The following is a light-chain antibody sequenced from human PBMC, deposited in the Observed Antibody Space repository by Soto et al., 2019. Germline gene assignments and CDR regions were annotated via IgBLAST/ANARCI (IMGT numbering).Light chain of an antibody. Sequence: EIVMTQSPATPSVSPGERATLSCRASQSVSSNLAWYQQKPGQAPRPLIYGASTRATVISARFSGSGPGTEFTLTISSLQAEDFAVYYCQQYNNWPLTFGGGTKVEIK. CDR1: QSVSSN. CDR2: GAS. CDR3: QQYNNWPLT. J-gene: IGKJ4*01. V-gene: IGKV3-15*01.